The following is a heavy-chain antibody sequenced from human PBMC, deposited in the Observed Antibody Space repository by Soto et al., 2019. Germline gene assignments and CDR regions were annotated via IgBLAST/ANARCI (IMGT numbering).Heavy chain of an antibody. D-gene: IGHD3-10*01. CDR2: IYYIGST. V-gene: IGHV4-31*03. J-gene: IGHJ6*02. CDR1: GGSISSGGFY. CDR3: ARAGEDYYGAGAGGLDV. Sequence: QVQLQESGPGLVKPSQTLSLTCSVSGGSISSGGFYWSWIRQHPGKGLEWIGYIYYIGSTSYNPFLKNRVTISRDTANNPFSLKLSSVSAADTAVYYCARAGEDYYGAGAGGLDVWGQGTTVTVSS.